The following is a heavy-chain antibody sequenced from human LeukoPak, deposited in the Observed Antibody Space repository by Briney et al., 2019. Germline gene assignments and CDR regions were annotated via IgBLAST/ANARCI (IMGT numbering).Heavy chain of an antibody. CDR2: VYDSGSS. CDR3: ARARGIVGAILDY. V-gene: IGHV4-59*01. D-gene: IGHD1-26*01. CDR1: GGSISSYY. Sequence: SETLSLTCTVSGGSISSYYWSWIRQSPGKGLEWIGYVYDSGSSNYNPSLKSRVTISIDTSKNQFSLRLTSVTAADTAVYYCARARGIVGAILDYWGQGTLVTVSS. J-gene: IGHJ4*02.